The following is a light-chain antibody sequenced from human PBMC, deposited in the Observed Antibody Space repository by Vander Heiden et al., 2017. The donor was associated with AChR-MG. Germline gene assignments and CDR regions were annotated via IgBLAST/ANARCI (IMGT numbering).Light chain of an antibody. Sequence: DIQMTQSPSSLSASVGDRVTITCRASQSISNYLNWYQQKPGKAPKLLIYAAFSLQSGVPSRFSGSGSGTDFTLTISGLQPADFATYYCQQSYSTPRTFGQGTKLEIK. CDR1: QSISNY. J-gene: IGKJ2*01. CDR3: QQSYSTPRT. CDR2: AAF. V-gene: IGKV1-39*01.